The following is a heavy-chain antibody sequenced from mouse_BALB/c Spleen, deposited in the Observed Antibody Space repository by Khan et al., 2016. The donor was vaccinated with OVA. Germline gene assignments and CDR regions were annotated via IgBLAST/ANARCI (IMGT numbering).Heavy chain of an antibody. Sequence: VELVESGAELARPGASVKMSCKASGYTFTSHTMHWVKQRPGQGLEWIGYINPRSGYTKYNQKFNDKATLTADISSSTAYMQLSSLTSEDSAVYYCARRTTEYALDYWGQGTSVTVSS. CDR2: INPRSGYT. D-gene: IGHD2-14*01. J-gene: IGHJ4*01. CDR1: GYTFTSHT. V-gene: IGHV1-4*01. CDR3: ARRTTEYALDY.